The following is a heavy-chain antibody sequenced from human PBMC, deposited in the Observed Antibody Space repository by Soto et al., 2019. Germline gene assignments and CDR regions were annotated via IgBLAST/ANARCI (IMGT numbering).Heavy chain of an antibody. Sequence: QITLKESGPTLVRPAQTLTLTCAFSGFSLTSSDMGVAWIRQPPGKALEWLALIYWDDDKRYSPSLKDRLAISKDTSRNQVVLTITNVDLVDTATYFCAHAGDYDLLTFDHWGPGTLVTVSS. CDR2: IYWDDDK. J-gene: IGHJ4*02. D-gene: IGHD4-17*01. CDR3: AHAGDYDLLTFDH. V-gene: IGHV2-5*02. CDR1: GFSLTSSDMG.